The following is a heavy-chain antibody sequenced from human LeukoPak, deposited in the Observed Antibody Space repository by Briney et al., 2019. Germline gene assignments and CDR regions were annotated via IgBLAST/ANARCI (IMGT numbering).Heavy chain of an antibody. CDR2: INHSGST. J-gene: IGHJ5*01. CDR3: ARDPTGFDS. CDR1: GGSFSGYY. Sequence: PSETLSLTCAVYGGSFSGYYWSWIRQPPGKGLEWIGEINHSGSTNCHPSLKSRVSISVDTSKNQFSLKLSPVTAADTAVYYCARDPTGFDSWGQGTLVTVSS. D-gene: IGHD1-14*01. V-gene: IGHV4-34*01.